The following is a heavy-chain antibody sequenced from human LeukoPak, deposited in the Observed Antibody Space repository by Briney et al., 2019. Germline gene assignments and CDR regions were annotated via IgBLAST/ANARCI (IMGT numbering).Heavy chain of an antibody. CDR3: ARVSASWGFEY. D-gene: IGHD7-27*01. V-gene: IGHV4-38-2*02. J-gene: IGHJ4*02. CDR1: GYSISSGYY. CDR2: IYHSPST. Sequence: SETLSLTCSVSGYSISSGYYWGWIRQPPGKGLEWIATIYHSPSTYYNPSLKSRVTISVDTSQNRFSLKVNSVTAADTAVYYCARVSASWGFEYWGQGALVTVPS.